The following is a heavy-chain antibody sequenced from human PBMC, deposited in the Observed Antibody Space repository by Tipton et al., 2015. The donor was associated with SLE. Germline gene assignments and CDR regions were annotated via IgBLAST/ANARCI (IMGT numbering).Heavy chain of an antibody. CDR3: ARHDSSSPNRPVDY. CDR1: GEFFDGYS. CDR2: INHSGST. J-gene: IGHJ4*02. Sequence: GLVKPSETLSLTCAVYGEFFDGYSWNWIRQPPGKGLEWIGEINHSGSTNYNPSLKSRVTISVDTSKNQFSLKLSSVIAADTAVYYCARHDSSSPNRPVDYWGQGTLVTVSS. V-gene: IGHV4-34*01. D-gene: IGHD6-6*01.